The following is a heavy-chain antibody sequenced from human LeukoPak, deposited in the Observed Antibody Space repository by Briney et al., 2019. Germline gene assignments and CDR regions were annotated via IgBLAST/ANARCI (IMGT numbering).Heavy chain of an antibody. CDR3: ARTNIVVVPDAMDPPTTYCFDY. V-gene: IGHV4-39*07. CDR2: IYYSGST. Sequence: PSETLSLNCTVSGGSISSSSYYWGWMRQPPGKGVEWIGSIYYSGSTYYNPSLKSRVTISVDTSKNQFSLKLCSVTAADTAVYYCARTNIVVVPDAMDPPTTYCFDYWGQGTLVTVSS. J-gene: IGHJ4*02. CDR1: GGSISSSSYY. D-gene: IGHD2-2*01.